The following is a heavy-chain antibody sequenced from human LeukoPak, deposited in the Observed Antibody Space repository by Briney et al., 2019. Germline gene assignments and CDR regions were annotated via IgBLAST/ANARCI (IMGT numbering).Heavy chain of an antibody. CDR2: IWYDGSNK. Sequence: GGSLRLSCAASEFTFSSYGMHWVRQAPGKGLEWVAVIWYDGSNKYYADSVKGRFTISRDNSKNTLYLQMNSLRAEDTAVYYCAKEGIAAAGWYYFDYWGQGTLVTVSS. J-gene: IGHJ4*02. CDR3: AKEGIAAAGWYYFDY. CDR1: EFTFSSYG. V-gene: IGHV3-30*02. D-gene: IGHD6-13*01.